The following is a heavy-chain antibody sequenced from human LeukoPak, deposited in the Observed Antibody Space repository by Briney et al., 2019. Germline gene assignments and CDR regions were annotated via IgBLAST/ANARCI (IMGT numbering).Heavy chain of an antibody. D-gene: IGHD1-26*01. CDR1: GYTLTELS. J-gene: IGHJ4*02. CDR3: ATSPSDHSGSYGPGY. Sequence: ASVTVSCKVSGYTLTELSMHWVRQAPGKGLEWMGGFDPEDGETIYAQKFQGRVTMTEDTPTDTAYMELSSLRSEDTAVYYCATSPSDHSGSYGPGYWGQGTLVTVSS. V-gene: IGHV1-24*01. CDR2: FDPEDGET.